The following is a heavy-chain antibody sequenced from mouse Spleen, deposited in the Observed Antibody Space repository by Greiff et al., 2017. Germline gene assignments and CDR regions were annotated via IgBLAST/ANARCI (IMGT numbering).Heavy chain of an antibody. Sequence: EVKLVESGGGLVQSGRSLRLSCATSGFTFSDFYMEWVRQAPGKGLEWIAASRNKANDYTTEYSASVKGRFIVSRDTSQSILYLQMNALRAEDTAIYYCARATYRGFDVWGAGTTVTVSS. CDR3: ARATYRGFDV. J-gene: IGHJ1*01. V-gene: IGHV7-1*01. CDR1: GFTFSDFY. CDR2: SRNKANDYTT.